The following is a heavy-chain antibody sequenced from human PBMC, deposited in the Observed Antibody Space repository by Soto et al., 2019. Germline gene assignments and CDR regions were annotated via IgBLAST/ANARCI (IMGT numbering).Heavy chain of an antibody. CDR3: AKVTRNGYSSFDS. CDR1: GFTFSNFA. D-gene: IGHD3-22*01. Sequence: PGGSLRLSCAASGFTFSNFAMRWMRQAPGKGLEWVSAIINGGGTTYYADSVKGRFTISRDDSRNTLFLQVNSLRAEDTAIYYCAKVTRNGYSSFDSWGQGTLVTVSS. V-gene: IGHV3-23*01. J-gene: IGHJ4*02. CDR2: IINGGGTT.